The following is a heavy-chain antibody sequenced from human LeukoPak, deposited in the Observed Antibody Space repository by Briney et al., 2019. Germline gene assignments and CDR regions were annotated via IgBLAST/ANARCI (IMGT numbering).Heavy chain of an antibody. CDR1: GYSFTNYW. D-gene: IGHD2-2*01. J-gene: IGHJ3*02. CDR3: ARQDPAAKDAFDI. V-gene: IGHV5-51*01. Sequence: GESLKISCKTSGYSFTNYWIAWVRQMPGKGLEWMGIIYPGDSDTRYSPSFQGQVTISADKSISTAYLQWSSLKASDTAMYYCARQDPAAKDAFDIWGQGTMVTVSS. CDR2: IYPGDSDT.